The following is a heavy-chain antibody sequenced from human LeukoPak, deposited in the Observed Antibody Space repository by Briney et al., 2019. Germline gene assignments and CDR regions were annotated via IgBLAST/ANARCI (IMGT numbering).Heavy chain of an antibody. D-gene: IGHD3-10*01. Sequence: PGGSLRLSCAASGFTFNNYVMSWVRQAPGKGLEWVSAISGGGGGTYYADSVKGRVTISRDNSKNTLYLQMNSLRAEDTALYYCAKGYYGSGSYYNPFDNWGQGTLVTVSS. CDR2: ISGGGGGT. V-gene: IGHV3-23*01. CDR1: GFTFNNYV. J-gene: IGHJ4*02. CDR3: AKGYYGSGSYYNPFDN.